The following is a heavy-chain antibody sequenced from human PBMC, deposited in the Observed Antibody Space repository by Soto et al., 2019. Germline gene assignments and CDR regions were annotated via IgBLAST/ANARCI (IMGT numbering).Heavy chain of an antibody. CDR1: GGSISSYY. CDR3: ALTSPIAAAGTGQTGYYYYYYMDV. V-gene: IGHV4-59*01. CDR2: IYYSGST. D-gene: IGHD6-13*01. Sequence: SETLSLTCTVSGGSISSYYWSWIRQPPGKGLEWIGYIYYSGSTNYNPSLKSRVTISVETSKNQFSLKLRSVTAPDPAVYYCALTSPIAAAGTGQTGYYYYYYMDVWGKGTTVTVSS. J-gene: IGHJ6*03.